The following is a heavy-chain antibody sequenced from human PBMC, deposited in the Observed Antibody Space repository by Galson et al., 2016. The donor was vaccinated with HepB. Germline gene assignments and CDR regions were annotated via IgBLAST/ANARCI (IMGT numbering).Heavy chain of an antibody. Sequence: SLRLSCAASGFTFTTYSMIWVRQAPGKGLEWVSGITYNGGGTYYAESVKGRFTISRDNSNSTVFLQMNSLRPEDTAIYYCAKVGAAGRPPTDNWFDPWGQGTLVTVSS. D-gene: IGHD6-6*01. CDR2: ITYNGGGT. J-gene: IGHJ5*02. V-gene: IGHV3-23*01. CDR1: GFTFTTYS. CDR3: AKVGAAGRPPTDNWFDP.